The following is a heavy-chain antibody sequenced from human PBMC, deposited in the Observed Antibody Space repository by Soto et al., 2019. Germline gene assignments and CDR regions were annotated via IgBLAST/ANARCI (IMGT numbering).Heavy chain of an antibody. CDR3: ASVTFGGVVLAN. CDR1: SASFSKYY. V-gene: IGHV4-59*01. Sequence: PSETLSLTCTGSSASFSKYYWSWIRQPPGKGLEWIGYIYFNGNTNYNPSLKRRVTISIDTSKKQISLNLTSVTDEDTAVYYCASVTFGGVVLANWGQVTLVT. CDR2: IYFNGNT. J-gene: IGHJ4*02. D-gene: IGHD3-16*01.